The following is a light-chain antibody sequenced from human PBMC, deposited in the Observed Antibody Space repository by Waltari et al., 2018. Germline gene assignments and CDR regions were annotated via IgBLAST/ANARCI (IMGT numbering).Light chain of an antibody. CDR2: GAS. Sequence: EIVLTQSPGTLSLSPGERATLSCRASQSVSSSYLAWYQQKSGQAPRLLIYGASNRATGTPDRFSGSGSGTDFTLTVSRLGPEDFALYFCQQYSDSPITFGQGTRLEIK. V-gene: IGKV3-20*01. CDR3: QQYSDSPIT. J-gene: IGKJ5*01. CDR1: QSVSSSY.